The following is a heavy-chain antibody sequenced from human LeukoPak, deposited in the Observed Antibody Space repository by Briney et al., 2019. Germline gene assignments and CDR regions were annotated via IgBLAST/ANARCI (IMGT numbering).Heavy chain of an antibody. CDR1: GGTFSSYA. Sequence: ASVKVSCKASGGTFSSYAISWVRQAPGQGLEWMGGIIPIFGTANYAQKFQGRVTITADESTSTAYMELSSLRSEDTAVYYRARYRVDSAAPYFDYWGQGTLVTVSP. CDR3: ARYRVDSAAPYFDY. V-gene: IGHV1-69*13. CDR2: IIPIFGTA. J-gene: IGHJ4*02. D-gene: IGHD5/OR15-5a*01.